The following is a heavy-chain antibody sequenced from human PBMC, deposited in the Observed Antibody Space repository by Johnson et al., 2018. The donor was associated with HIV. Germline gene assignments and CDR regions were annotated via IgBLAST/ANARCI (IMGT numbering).Heavy chain of an antibody. CDR2: ISGSGGST. V-gene: IGHV3-23*04. CDR3: AKDGGKWELPNDFDI. Sequence: EQLVESGGGLVQPGGSLRLSCAASGFTFSSYAMSWVRQAPGKGLEWVSAISGSGGSTYYADSVKGRFTISIDNAKNSLYLQMNSLRAEDTAFYYGAKDGGKWELPNDFDILGQGTMVTVSS. D-gene: IGHD1-26*01. CDR1: GFTFSSYA. J-gene: IGHJ3*02.